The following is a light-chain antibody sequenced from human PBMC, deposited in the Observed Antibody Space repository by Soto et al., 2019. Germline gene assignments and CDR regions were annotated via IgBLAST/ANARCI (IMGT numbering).Light chain of an antibody. CDR2: DAS. Sequence: EIVLTQSPATLSLSPGERATLSCRASQSVSSYLAWYQQKPGQAPRLLIYDASNRATGIPARFSGSGSGTDFTLTISSLEPEDFAVYSCQQRSNWPLLTFGQGTRLEIK. CDR1: QSVSSY. V-gene: IGKV3-11*01. J-gene: IGKJ5*01. CDR3: QQRSNWPLLT.